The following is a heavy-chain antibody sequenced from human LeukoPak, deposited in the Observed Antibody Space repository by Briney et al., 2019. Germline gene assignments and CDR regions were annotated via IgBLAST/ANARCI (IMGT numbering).Heavy chain of an antibody. D-gene: IGHD6-13*01. Sequence: GASVKVSCKASGYTFTYHGFSWVRQAPGQGLEWMGWISSYNGNTNYLEKFQGRLTTTTDTSASTTYMELRSLTSDDTAVYYCARDRASAGTGGAYWGQGSLVTVSS. J-gene: IGHJ4*02. CDR1: GYTFTYHG. V-gene: IGHV1-18*01. CDR3: ARDRASAGTGGAY. CDR2: ISSYNGNT.